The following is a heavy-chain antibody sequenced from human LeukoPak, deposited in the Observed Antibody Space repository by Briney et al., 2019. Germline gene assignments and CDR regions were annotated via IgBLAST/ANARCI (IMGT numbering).Heavy chain of an antibody. CDR1: GFTFSTYA. D-gene: IGHD5-18*01. CDR3: ARGQYTYGKMGIVDY. CDR2: MSYDGSNK. J-gene: IGHJ4*02. V-gene: IGHV3-30-3*01. Sequence: GGSLRLSCAASGFTFSTYAMHWVRQAPGKGLEWVAVMSYDGSNKYYADSLKGRFTISRDNSKNTLYLQMNSLRAEDTAVYYCARGQYTYGKMGIVDYWGQGTLVTVSS.